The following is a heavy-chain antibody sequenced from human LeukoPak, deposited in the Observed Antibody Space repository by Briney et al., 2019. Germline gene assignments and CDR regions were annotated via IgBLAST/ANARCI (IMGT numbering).Heavy chain of an antibody. CDR2: ISAYNGNT. CDR1: GYTFTSYG. V-gene: IGHV1-18*01. Sequence: GASVKVSCKASGYTFTSYGISWVRQAPGQGLEWMGWISAYNGNTNYAQKLQGRVTMTTDTSTSTAYMELRSLRSDDTAVYYCARDVPTHCSSTSCLDYYGMDVWGQGTTVTVSS. J-gene: IGHJ6*02. CDR3: ARDVPTHCSSTSCLDYYGMDV. D-gene: IGHD2-2*01.